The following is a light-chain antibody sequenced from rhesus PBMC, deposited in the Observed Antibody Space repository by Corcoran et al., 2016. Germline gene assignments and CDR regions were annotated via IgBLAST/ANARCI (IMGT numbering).Light chain of an antibody. J-gene: IGKJ2*01. CDR2: KAS. V-gene: IGKV1-74*01. CDR3: QHGYGTPYS. Sequence: DIQMTQSPSSLSASVGDRVTITCRASENVNNYLNWYQQKPGKAPKILIYKASTLQSGVPSMFSGSGSGTDYTFTISSLQPEDVATYYCQHGYGTPYSFGQGTKVEIK. CDR1: ENVNNY.